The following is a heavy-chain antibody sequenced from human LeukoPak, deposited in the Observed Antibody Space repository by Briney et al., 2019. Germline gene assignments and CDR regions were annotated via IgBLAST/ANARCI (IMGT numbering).Heavy chain of an antibody. CDR3: ARESRRDGYNQAFDI. J-gene: IGHJ3*02. Sequence: PGGSLRLSCAASGFTFSDYYMSWIRQAPGKGLEWVSYISSSGSTIYYADSVKGRFTISRDNAKNSLYLQMNSLRAEDTAVYYCARESRRDGYNQAFDIWGQGTMVTVSS. D-gene: IGHD5-24*01. CDR1: GFTFSDYY. CDR2: ISSSGSTI. V-gene: IGHV3-11*01.